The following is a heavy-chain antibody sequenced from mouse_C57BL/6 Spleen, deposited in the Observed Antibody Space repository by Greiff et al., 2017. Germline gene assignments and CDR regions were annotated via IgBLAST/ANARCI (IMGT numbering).Heavy chain of an antibody. D-gene: IGHD1-1*01. CDR3: AIGEDYGSSYVGWFAY. V-gene: IGHV1-81*01. J-gene: IGHJ3*01. CDR2: IYPRSGNT. CDR1: GYTFTSYG. Sequence: QVQLQQSGAELARPGASVKLSCKASGYTFTSYGISWVKQRTGQGLEWIGEIYPRSGNTYYNEKFKGKATLTADKSSSTAYMELRSLTSEDSAVYFCAIGEDYGSSYVGWFAYWGQGTLVTVSA.